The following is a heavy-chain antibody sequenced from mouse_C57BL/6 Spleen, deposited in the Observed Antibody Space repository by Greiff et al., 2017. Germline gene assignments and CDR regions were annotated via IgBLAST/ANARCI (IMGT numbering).Heavy chain of an antibody. Sequence: QVQLQQPGAELVKPGASVKLSCKASGYTFTSYWMQWVKQRPGQGLEWIGEIDPSDSYTNYNQKFKGKATLTVDTSSSTAYMQLSSLTSEDSAVYYCARRYDDDATSWFAYWGQGTLVTVSA. CDR1: GYTFTSYW. CDR2: IDPSDSYT. J-gene: IGHJ3*01. V-gene: IGHV1-50*01. D-gene: IGHD2-4*01. CDR3: ARRYDDDATSWFAY.